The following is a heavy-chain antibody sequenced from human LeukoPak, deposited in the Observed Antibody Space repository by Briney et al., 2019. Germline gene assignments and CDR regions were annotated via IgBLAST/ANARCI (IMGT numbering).Heavy chain of an antibody. CDR2: IYYSGGT. D-gene: IGHD5-18*01. Sequence: PSETLSLTCTVSGGSMSSCYWSWIRQPPGKGLEWIGYIYYSGGTNYNPSLKSRVTISVDTSKNQFSLKLSSVTAADTAVYYCARGYSYYYYYYYGMDVWGQGTTVTVSS. CDR3: ARGYSYYYYYYYGMDV. J-gene: IGHJ6*02. V-gene: IGHV4-59*01. CDR1: GGSMSSCY.